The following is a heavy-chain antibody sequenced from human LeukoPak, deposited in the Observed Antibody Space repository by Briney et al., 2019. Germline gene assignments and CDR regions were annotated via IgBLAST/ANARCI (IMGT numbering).Heavy chain of an antibody. CDR2: INSEGSST. D-gene: IGHD2-15*01. CDR1: GFTFSSYW. J-gene: IGHJ6*04. V-gene: IGHV3-74*01. CDR3: ANVWGVVVAARF. Sequence: GGSLRLSCAASGFTFSSYWMHWVRQAPGKGLERVSRINSEGSSTRYADSVKGRFTISRDNSKNTLYLQMNSLSPEDTAVYYCANVWGVVVAARFWGKGTTVSISS.